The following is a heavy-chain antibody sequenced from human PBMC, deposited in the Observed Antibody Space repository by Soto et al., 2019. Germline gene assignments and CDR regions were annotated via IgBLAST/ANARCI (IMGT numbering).Heavy chain of an antibody. CDR1: GASISIGGYF. V-gene: IGHV4-31*02. D-gene: IGHD3-10*01. J-gene: IGHJ6*02. Sequence: SETLSLTXTVSGASISIGGYFWSWIRQHPGKGLEWIGHIYYNGSTYYNPSLKSRLTISVDTSKNEFSLRLTSVTAADTAVYFCATHEYFGSEIDFYYYAMDVWGQGTTVTVSS. CDR3: ATHEYFGSEIDFYYYAMDV. CDR2: IYYNGST.